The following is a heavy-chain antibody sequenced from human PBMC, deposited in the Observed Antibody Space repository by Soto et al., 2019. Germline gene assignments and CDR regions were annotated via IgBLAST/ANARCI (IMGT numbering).Heavy chain of an antibody. CDR2: IWYDGSNK. J-gene: IGHJ6*02. CDR1: GFTFSSYG. Sequence: PGGSLRLSCAASGFTFSSYGMHWVRQAPGKGLEWVAVIWYDGSNKYYADSVKGRFTISRDNSKNTLYLQMNSLRAEDTAVYYCARQDVRLYYYDKYYYYGMDVWGQGTTVTVSS. D-gene: IGHD3-22*01. V-gene: IGHV3-33*01. CDR3: ARQDVRLYYYDKYYYYGMDV.